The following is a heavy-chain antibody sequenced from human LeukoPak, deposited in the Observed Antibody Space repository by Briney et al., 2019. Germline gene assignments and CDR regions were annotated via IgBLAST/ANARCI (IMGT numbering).Heavy chain of an antibody. CDR2: INHSGST. Sequence: SETLSLTCAVYGGSFSGYYWSWIRQPPGKGLEWIGEINHSGSTNYNPSLKSRVTISVDTSKNQFSLKLSSVTAADTAVYYCARDAAGNRAFDYWGQGTLVTVSS. CDR1: GGSFSGYY. J-gene: IGHJ4*02. CDR3: ARDAAGNRAFDY. D-gene: IGHD6-13*01. V-gene: IGHV4-34*01.